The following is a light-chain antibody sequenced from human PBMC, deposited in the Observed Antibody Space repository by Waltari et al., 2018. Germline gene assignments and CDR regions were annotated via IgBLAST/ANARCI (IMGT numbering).Light chain of an antibody. Sequence: QSVLTQPPSVSAAPGQRVTISCSGGSSNIGNNYVSWYPQFPGTAPKLPIYENTERPSGIPGRFSGSKSGTSATLDITGLQAGDEADYYCGTWDSSLSGAVFGGGTHLTVL. CDR1: SSNIGNNY. CDR2: ENT. CDR3: GTWDSSLSGAV. V-gene: IGLV1-51*02. J-gene: IGLJ7*01.